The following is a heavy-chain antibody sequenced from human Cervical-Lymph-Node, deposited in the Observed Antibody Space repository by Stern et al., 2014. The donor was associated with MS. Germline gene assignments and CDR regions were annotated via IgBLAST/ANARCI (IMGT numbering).Heavy chain of an antibody. D-gene: IGHD4-23*01. Sequence: EVQLVESGGGLVKPGGSLRLSCAASGFTFSSYSMNWVRQAPGKGLEWVAAIRSGGSYIYYADSLKGRFTISRDNAKNSLYLQMNSLRAEDTAVYYCARGRGGNYRYYFDYWGQGTLVTVSS. CDR3: ARGRGGNYRYYFDY. J-gene: IGHJ4*02. CDR1: GFTFSSYS. V-gene: IGHV3-21*01. CDR2: IRSGGSYI.